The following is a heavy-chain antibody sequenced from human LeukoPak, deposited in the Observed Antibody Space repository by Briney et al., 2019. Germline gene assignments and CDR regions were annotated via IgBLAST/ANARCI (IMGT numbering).Heavy chain of an antibody. J-gene: IGHJ4*02. CDR1: GFTFSSYS. V-gene: IGHV3-21*01. CDR2: ISSSSSYI. Sequence: GGSLRLSCAASGFTFSSYSMSWVRQAPGKGLEWVSSISSSSSYIYYADSVKGRFTISRDNAKNSLYLQMNSLRAEDTAVYYCARNRGGLGSYFDYWGQGTLVTVSS. D-gene: IGHD3/OR15-3a*01. CDR3: ARNRGGLGSYFDY.